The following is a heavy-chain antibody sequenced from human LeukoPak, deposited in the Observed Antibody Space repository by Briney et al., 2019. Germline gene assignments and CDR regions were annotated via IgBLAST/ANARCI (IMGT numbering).Heavy chain of an antibody. V-gene: IGHV1-46*01. CDR3: ARLGGEKAHDY. D-gene: IGHD3-16*01. CDR1: GYTFTSYY. Sequence: ASVKVSCKASGYTFTSYYMHWVRQAPGQGLEWMGMINPSGGSTSYAQKFQGRVTMTRDTSTSTVYMELSSLRSEDTAVYYCARLGGEKAHDYWGQGTLVTVSS. CDR2: INPSGGST. J-gene: IGHJ4*02.